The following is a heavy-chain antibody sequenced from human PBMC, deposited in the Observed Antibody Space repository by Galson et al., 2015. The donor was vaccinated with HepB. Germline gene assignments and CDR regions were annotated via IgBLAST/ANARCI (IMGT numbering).Heavy chain of an antibody. CDR1: GGSINSYY. D-gene: IGHD3-22*01. Sequence: ETLSLTCTVAGGSINSYYWSWIRPPPGKGQGWIGYIYYSGNTNYNPTLKSRVTISADTSKSQFSLKLSSVTAADTAVYYCASYGSRGGWFDPWGQGTLVTVSS. CDR2: IYYSGNT. CDR3: ASYGSRGGWFDP. J-gene: IGHJ5*02. V-gene: IGHV4-59*01.